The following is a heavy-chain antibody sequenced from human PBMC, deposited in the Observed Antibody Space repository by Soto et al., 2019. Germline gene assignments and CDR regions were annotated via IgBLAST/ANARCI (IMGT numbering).Heavy chain of an antibody. J-gene: IGHJ4*02. CDR1: GITFTNCW. CDR2: VDSDGRGT. V-gene: IGHV3-74*01. Sequence: EVQLVESGGGSVQPGGSLRLSCVASGITFTNCWMHWVRQVPGKGLVWVARVDSDGRGTSYADFVKGRFTISRDNAKNTLYLQMTSLRVEDTAMYYCGTVFEHWGQGIPVTVSS. CDR3: GTVFEH.